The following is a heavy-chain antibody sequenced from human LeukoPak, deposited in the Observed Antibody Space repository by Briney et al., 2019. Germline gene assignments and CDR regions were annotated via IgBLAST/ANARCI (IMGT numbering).Heavy chain of an antibody. CDR3: ARGVAARPGYFDY. D-gene: IGHD6-6*01. J-gene: IGHJ4*02. CDR2: ISSSSSYI. V-gene: IGHV3-21*01. Sequence: GGSLRLSCAASGFTFSSYSMNWVRQAPEKGPEWVSSISSSSSYIYYADSVKGRFTISRDNAKNTLYLQMNSLRAEDTAVYYCARGVAARPGYFDYWGQGTLVTVSS. CDR1: GFTFSSYS.